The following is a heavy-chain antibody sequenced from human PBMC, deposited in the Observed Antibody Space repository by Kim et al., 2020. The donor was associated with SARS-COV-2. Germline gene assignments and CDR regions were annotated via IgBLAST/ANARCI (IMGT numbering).Heavy chain of an antibody. Sequence: SETLSLTCTVSGGSISSSSYYWGWIRQPPGKGLEWIGNIYYSGSTYYNPSLKSRVTISVDTSKNQFSLKLSSVTAADTAVYYCVGLRRVERYFDYWGQGTLVTVSS. CDR3: VGLRRVERYFDY. CDR2: IYYSGST. D-gene: IGHD1-1*01. V-gene: IGHV4-39*01. J-gene: IGHJ4*02. CDR1: GGSISSSSYY.